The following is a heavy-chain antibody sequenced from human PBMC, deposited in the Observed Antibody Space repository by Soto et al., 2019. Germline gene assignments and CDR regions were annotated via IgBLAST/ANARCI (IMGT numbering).Heavy chain of an antibody. CDR2: IRKKTNSYTT. J-gene: IGHJ4*02. CDR3: TTVTTVDYYFDY. V-gene: IGHV3-72*01. CDR1: GLTFSDRY. D-gene: IGHD4-17*01. Sequence: EVQLVESGGGLVQPGGSLRLSCAASGLTFSDRYMDWVRQAPGKGLEWVGRIRKKTNSYTTEYAASVKGRFIISRDDSTNSLYLQRSRLKTEDTAVYYWTTVTTVDYYFDYWGQGTLVTVSS.